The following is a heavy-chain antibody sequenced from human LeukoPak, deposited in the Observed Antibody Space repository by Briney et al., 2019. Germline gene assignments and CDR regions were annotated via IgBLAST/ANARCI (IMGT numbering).Heavy chain of an antibody. J-gene: IGHJ4*02. CDR3: ARSHYYDSSGYYLFDY. CDR2: IYYSGST. V-gene: IGHV4-39*01. CDR1: GGSISSSSYY. Sequence: PSETLPLTCTVSGGSISSSSYYWGWIRQPPGKGLEWIGSIYYSGSTYYNPSLKSRVTISVDTSKNQFSLKLSSVTAADTAVYYCARSHYYDSSGYYLFDYWGQGTLVTVSS. D-gene: IGHD3-22*01.